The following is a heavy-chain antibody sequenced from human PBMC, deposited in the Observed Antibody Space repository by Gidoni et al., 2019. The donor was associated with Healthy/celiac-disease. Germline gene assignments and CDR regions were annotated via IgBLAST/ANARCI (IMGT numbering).Heavy chain of an antibody. J-gene: IGHJ4*02. CDR1: GFTFSSYS. CDR3: ARGRSDIVVVVAPDYFDY. V-gene: IGHV3-21*01. Sequence: EVQLVESGGGLVKPGGSLRLSCAASGFTFSSYSMNWVRQAPGKRLEWVSSISSSSSYIYYADSVKGRFTISRDNAKNSLYLQMNSLRAEDTAVYYCARGRSDIVVVVAPDYFDYWGQGTLVTVSS. D-gene: IGHD2-15*01. CDR2: ISSSSSYI.